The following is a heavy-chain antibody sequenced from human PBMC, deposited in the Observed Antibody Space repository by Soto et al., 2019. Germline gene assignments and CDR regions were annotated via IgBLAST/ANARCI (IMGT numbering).Heavy chain of an antibody. V-gene: IGHV4-34*10. CDR3: AREPFLPRARHDY. J-gene: IGHJ4*02. CDR1: AGSLNGYY. CDR2: ILHSGVT. Sequence: SETLSLTCGVSAGSLNGYYWSWIRQSPGKGLEWIGEILHSGVTYSTPSLKSRLIMSIDTSKNQFSLRLTSVTAADSAVYYCAREPFLPRARHDYWGQGALVTVSS. D-gene: IGHD3-16*01.